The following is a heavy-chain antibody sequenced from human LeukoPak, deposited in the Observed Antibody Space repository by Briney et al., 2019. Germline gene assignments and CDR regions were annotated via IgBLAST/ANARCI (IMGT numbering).Heavy chain of an antibody. J-gene: IGHJ6*02. V-gene: IGHV4-59*08. CDR1: GGSISSYY. D-gene: IGHD6-13*01. CDR3: ARQGYSSSWTNYYYGMDV. Sequence: PSETLSLTCTVSGGSISSYYWSWIRQPPGKGLEWIGYIYYSGSTNYNPSLKSRVTISVDTSKNQFSLKLSSVTAADTAVYHCARQGYSSSWTNYYYGMDVWGQGTTVTVSS. CDR2: IYYSGST.